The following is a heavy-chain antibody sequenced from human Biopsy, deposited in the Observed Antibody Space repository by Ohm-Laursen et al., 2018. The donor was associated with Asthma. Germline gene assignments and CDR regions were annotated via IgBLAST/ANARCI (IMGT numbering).Heavy chain of an antibody. CDR2: IYYIGST. Sequence: SQTLSLTCTVSGGSISSGAYYWSWVRQPPGKGLEWTGYIYYIGSTYYNPSLKSRVAISLDTSKNQFSLKPSSVTAADTAVYFCARRGGVRRYFDYWGQGTLVTVSS. J-gene: IGHJ4*02. CDR3: ARRGGVRRYFDY. CDR1: GGSISSGAYY. D-gene: IGHD3-16*01. V-gene: IGHV4-30-4*01.